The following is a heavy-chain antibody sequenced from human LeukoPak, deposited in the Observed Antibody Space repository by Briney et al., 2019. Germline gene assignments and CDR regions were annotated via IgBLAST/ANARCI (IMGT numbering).Heavy chain of an antibody. CDR2: HYYSGNT. Sequence: SETLSLTSAVWGGSNRSHYWIGLRHPPGRGLVEWGYHYYSGNTNHHPSLKSRVTISVDSSKNQCSLKLSSVTAADTAVYYCARVGWGDYLDYWGQGTLVTVSS. J-gene: IGHJ4*02. CDR1: GGSNRSHY. V-gene: IGHV4-59*11. D-gene: IGHD1-26*01. CDR3: ARVGWGDYLDY.